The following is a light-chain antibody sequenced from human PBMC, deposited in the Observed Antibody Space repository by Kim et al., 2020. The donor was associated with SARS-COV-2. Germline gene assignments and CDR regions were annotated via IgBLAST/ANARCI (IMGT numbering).Light chain of an antibody. Sequence: SSELTQAPAVSVALGQTVRITCQGDSLRSYYASWYQQKPGQAPVLVIYGKNNRPSGIPDRFSGSSSGNTASLTITGAQAEDETAYYCNSRDSSGNQLVFG. V-gene: IGLV3-19*01. J-gene: IGLJ2*01. CDR2: GKN. CDR1: SLRSYY. CDR3: NSRDSSGNQLV.